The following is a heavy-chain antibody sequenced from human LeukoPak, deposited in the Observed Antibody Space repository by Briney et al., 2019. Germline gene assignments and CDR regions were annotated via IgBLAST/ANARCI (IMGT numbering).Heavy chain of an antibody. CDR1: GGSISSSSYY. D-gene: IGHD5-18*01. CDR2: IYYSGST. J-gene: IGHJ4*02. Sequence: PSETLSLTCTVSGGSISSSSYYWGWIRQPPGKGLEWIGSIYYSGSTYYNPSLKSRVTISVDTSKNQFSLKLSSVTAADTAVYYCARQGYSYRRVGKLDYWGQGTLVTVSS. V-gene: IGHV4-39*01. CDR3: ARQGYSYRRVGKLDY.